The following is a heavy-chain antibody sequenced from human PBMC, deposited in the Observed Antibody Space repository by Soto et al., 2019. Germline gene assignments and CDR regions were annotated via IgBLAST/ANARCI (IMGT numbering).Heavy chain of an antibody. Sequence: ASVKVSCKASGYTFTSYGISWVRQAPGQGLEWMGWISAYNGNTNYAQKLQGRVTMTTDTSTSTAYMELRSLRSDDTAVYYCARPIEGATSNYFDYWGQGTLVTVSS. J-gene: IGHJ4*02. CDR2: ISAYNGNT. D-gene: IGHD1-26*01. CDR3: ARPIEGATSNYFDY. V-gene: IGHV1-18*01. CDR1: GYTFTSYG.